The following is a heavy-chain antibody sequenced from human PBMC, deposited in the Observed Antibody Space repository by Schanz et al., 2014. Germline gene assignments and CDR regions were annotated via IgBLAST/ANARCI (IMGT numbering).Heavy chain of an antibody. D-gene: IGHD4-17*01. CDR3: ARGYGDSPTDV. CDR2: IIPILGIA. Sequence: QVQLVQSGAEVKKPGSSVKVSCKASGYTFTNHYLHWVRQAPGQGLEWMGRIIPILGIANYAQKFQGRVTITADRSTSTAYMELSSLRSEDTAVYYCARGYGDSPTDVWGQGTMXTVSS. CDR1: GYTFTNHY. J-gene: IGHJ3*01. V-gene: IGHV1-69*02.